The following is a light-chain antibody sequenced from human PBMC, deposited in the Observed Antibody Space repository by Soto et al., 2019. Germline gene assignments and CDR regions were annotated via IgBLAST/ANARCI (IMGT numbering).Light chain of an antibody. CDR3: QQYGTAPPT. J-gene: IGKJ1*01. V-gene: IGKV3-20*01. CDR2: GAS. Sequence: EIVLTQSPGTLSFSPGERATLSCRASQSVSSNYLAWYQQKPGQAPRLLIYGASSRATGIPDRFSGSGSGTDFTLTISRLEPEDFAVYCWQQYGTAPPTFGQGTKVEIK. CDR1: QSVSSNY.